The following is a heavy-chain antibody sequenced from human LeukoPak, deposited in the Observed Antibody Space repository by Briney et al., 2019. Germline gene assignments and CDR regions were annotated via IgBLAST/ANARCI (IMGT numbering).Heavy chain of an antibody. D-gene: IGHD3-10*01. J-gene: IGHJ4*02. Sequence: SETLSLTCTVSGGSISSYYWSWIRQPPGKGLEWIGYIYTSGSTNYNPSLKSGVTISVDASKNQFSLKLSSVTAADTAVYYCASSAPHYYGSGSPFDYWGQGTLVTVSS. CDR1: GGSISSYY. CDR3: ASSAPHYYGSGSPFDY. CDR2: IYTSGST. V-gene: IGHV4-4*09.